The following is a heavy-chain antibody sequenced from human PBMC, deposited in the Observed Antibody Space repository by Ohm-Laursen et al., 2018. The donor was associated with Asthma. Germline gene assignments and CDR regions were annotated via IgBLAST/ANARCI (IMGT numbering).Heavy chain of an antibody. J-gene: IGHJ6*02. D-gene: IGHD3-10*01. Sequence: ASVKVSCKVSGYTLTELSMHWVRQAPGKGLEWMGGFDPEDGETIYAQKFQGRVTMTEDTSTDTAYIELSSLRSEDTAVYYCATSPRGRFGETRPYYYYYYGMDVWGQGTTVTVSS. V-gene: IGHV1-24*01. CDR1: GYTLTELS. CDR2: FDPEDGET. CDR3: ATSPRGRFGETRPYYYYYYGMDV.